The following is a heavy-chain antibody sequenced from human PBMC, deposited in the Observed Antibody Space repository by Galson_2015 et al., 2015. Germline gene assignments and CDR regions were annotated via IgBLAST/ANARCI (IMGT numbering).Heavy chain of an antibody. V-gene: IGHV3-9*01. CDR2: ISWNSGSI. J-gene: IGHJ5*02. D-gene: IGHD1-26*01. CDR1: GFTFDDYA. CDR3: AKGRFQWELLRGWFDP. Sequence: SLRLSCAASGFTFDDYAMHWVRQAPGKGLEWVSGISWNSGSIGYADSVKGRFTISRDNAKNSLYLQMNSLRAEDTALYYCAKGRFQWELLRGWFDPWGQGTLVTVSS.